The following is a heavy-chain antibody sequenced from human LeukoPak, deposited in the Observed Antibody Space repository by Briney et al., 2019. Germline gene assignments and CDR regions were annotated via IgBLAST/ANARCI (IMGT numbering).Heavy chain of an antibody. D-gene: IGHD6-19*01. CDR1: GYTFTSYY. J-gene: IGHJ4*02. Sequence: ASVTVSCTASGYTFTSYYMHWVRQAPGQGLEWMGIINPSGGSTGYAQKFQGRVTMTRDTSTSTVYMELSSLRSEDTAVYYCARAAAVAGSGGRNFDYWGQGTLVTVSS. V-gene: IGHV1-46*01. CDR2: INPSGGST. CDR3: ARAAAVAGSGGRNFDY.